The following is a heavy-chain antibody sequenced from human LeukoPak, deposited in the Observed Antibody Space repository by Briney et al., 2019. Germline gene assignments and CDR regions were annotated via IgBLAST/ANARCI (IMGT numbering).Heavy chain of an antibody. Sequence: ASVKVSCKASGYNFASHAMNWVRQAPGQGLEWMGWINTRTGKPTYAQGFTGQFVFSLDTSVSTAYLQISSLKADDTAVYYCARDWTTATFDYWGQGTLVIVSS. CDR2: INTRTGKP. D-gene: IGHD3/OR15-3a*01. CDR3: ARDWTTATFDY. CDR1: GYNFASHA. V-gene: IGHV7-4-1*02. J-gene: IGHJ4*02.